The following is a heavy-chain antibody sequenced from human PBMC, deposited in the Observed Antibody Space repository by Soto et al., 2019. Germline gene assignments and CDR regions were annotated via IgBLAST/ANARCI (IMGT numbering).Heavy chain of an antibody. J-gene: IGHJ4*02. V-gene: IGHV4-61*01. CDR2: IYNSGST. Sequence: SETLSLTCTVSGGSVSSGSYYWSWVRQPPGKGLEWIGYIYNSGSTNYNPSLKSRVTISVDTSKNQFSLKLSSVTAADTAVYYCARESDSGNYYFDYWGQGTLVTVSS. CDR3: ARESDSGNYYFDY. D-gene: IGHD3-10*01. CDR1: GGSVSSGSYY.